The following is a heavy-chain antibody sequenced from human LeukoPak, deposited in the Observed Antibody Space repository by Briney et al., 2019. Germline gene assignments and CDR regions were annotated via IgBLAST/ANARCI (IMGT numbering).Heavy chain of an antibody. CDR2: MNPNSGNT. Sequence: GASVKVSCTASGYTFTSYDINWVRQATGQGLEWMGWMNPNSGNTGYAQKFQGRVTMTRNTSISTAYMELSSLRSDDTAVYYCARDTGTVTTPAAFDIWGQGTMVTVSS. J-gene: IGHJ3*02. D-gene: IGHD4-17*01. CDR3: ARDTGTVTTPAAFDI. CDR1: GYTFTSYD. V-gene: IGHV1-8*01.